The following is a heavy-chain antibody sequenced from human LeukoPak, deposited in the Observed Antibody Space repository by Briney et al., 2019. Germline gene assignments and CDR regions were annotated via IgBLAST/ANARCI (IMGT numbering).Heavy chain of an antibody. Sequence: GESLKISCKGSGYRFTNYWIGWVRQMPGKGLEWMGIIYPGDSDTRYSPSFQGQVTLSADKSISTAYLQWTSLNAWDTARYYYERRVGRTGTTDFDYWVQGTLVTVSS. D-gene: IGHD1-1*01. CDR1: GYRFTNYW. J-gene: IGHJ4*02. V-gene: IGHV5-51*01. CDR2: IYPGDSDT. CDR3: ERRVGRTGTTDFDY.